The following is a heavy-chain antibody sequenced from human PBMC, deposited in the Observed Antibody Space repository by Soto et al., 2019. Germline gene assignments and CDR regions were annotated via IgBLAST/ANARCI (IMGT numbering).Heavy chain of an antibody. CDR3: ARGRYGAY. D-gene: IGHD3-10*01. J-gene: IGHJ4*02. CDR1: GYAFTTYG. Sequence: QVHLVQSGAEVKKPGASVKVSCQGSGYAFTTYGITWVRQAPGQGLEWMGWISAHNGNTNYAQKLQGRVTVTRDTSTSTAYMELRSLRYDVTAVYYCARGRYGAYWGQGAVVTVSP. V-gene: IGHV1-18*01. CDR2: ISAHNGNT.